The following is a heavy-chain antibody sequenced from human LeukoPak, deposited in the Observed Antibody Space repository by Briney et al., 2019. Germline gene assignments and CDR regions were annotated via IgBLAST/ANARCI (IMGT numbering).Heavy chain of an antibody. Sequence: SETLSLTCTVSGGSISRYYWSWIRQPPGKGLEWIGYIYDSGSTNYNPSLNSRVTISVDTSKNQFSLKLSPVTAADTAVYYCASSIPPLDIVVVPAANFDYWGQGTLVTVSS. J-gene: IGHJ4*02. CDR2: IYDSGST. V-gene: IGHV4-4*08. CDR1: GGSISRYY. CDR3: ASSIPPLDIVVVPAANFDY. D-gene: IGHD2-2*03.